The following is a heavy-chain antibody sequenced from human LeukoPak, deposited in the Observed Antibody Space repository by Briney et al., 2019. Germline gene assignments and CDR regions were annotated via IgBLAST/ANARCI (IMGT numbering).Heavy chain of an antibody. CDR1: GGSISSGGYY. V-gene: IGHV4-31*03. CDR3: ARHGAAAGTNY. D-gene: IGHD6-13*01. Sequence: SETLSLTCTVSGGSISSGGYYWSWIRQHPGKGLEWIGYIYYSGSTYYNPSLKSRVTISVDTSKNQFSLKLSSVTAADTAVYYCARHGAAAGTNYWGQGTLVTVSS. CDR2: IYYSGST. J-gene: IGHJ4*02.